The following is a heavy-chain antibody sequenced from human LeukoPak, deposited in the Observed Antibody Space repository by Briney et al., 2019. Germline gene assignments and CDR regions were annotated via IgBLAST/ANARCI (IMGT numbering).Heavy chain of an antibody. V-gene: IGHV4-61*02. CDR3: AREELTGFGWFDP. Sequence: PSQTLSLTCTVSSGSISSGSYYWSWIRQPAGKGLEWIGRIYTSGSTNYNPSLKSRVTISVDTSKNQFSLKLSSVTAADTAVYYCAREELTGFGWFDPWGQGTLVTVSS. CDR2: IYTSGST. J-gene: IGHJ5*02. CDR1: SGSISSGSYY. D-gene: IGHD3-16*01.